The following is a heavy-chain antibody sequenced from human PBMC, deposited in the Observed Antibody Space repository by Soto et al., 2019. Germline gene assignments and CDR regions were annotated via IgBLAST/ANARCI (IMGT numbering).Heavy chain of an antibody. CDR3: VRFYVWGSSRDFDY. CDR2: ISTNGGRT. D-gene: IGHD3-16*01. V-gene: IGHV3-64D*06. Sequence: GGSLRLSCSASGFTFSSYALHWVRQAPGKGLECVSGISTNGGRTYYADSVKDRFLISRDNSNNTVYLHMNSLRLEDTAVYVCVRFYVWGSSRDFDYWGQGTLVTVSS. CDR1: GFTFSSYA. J-gene: IGHJ4*02.